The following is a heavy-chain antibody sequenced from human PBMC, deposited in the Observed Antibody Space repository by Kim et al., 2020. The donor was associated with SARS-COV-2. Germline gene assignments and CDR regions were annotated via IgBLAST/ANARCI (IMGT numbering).Heavy chain of an antibody. CDR2: IYYSGST. CDR3: ARAAHYDFWSGYFPYY. J-gene: IGHJ4*02. D-gene: IGHD3-3*01. CDR1: GGSISSYY. V-gene: IGHV4-59*01. Sequence: SETLSLTCTVSGGSISSYYWSWIRQPPGKGLEWIGYIYYSGSTNYNPSLKSRVTISVDTSKNQFSLKLSSVTAADTAVYYCARAAHYDFWSGYFPYYWGQGTLVTVSS.